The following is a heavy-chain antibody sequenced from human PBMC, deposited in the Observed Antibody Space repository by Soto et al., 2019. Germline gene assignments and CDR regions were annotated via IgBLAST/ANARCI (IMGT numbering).Heavy chain of an antibody. D-gene: IGHD1-26*01. V-gene: IGHV4-30-4*01. Sequence: QVQLQESGPGLVKPSQTLSLTCTVSGGSIGSGVYFWSWIRQPPGKGLEWIGFISYTGSAHYNPSLKSRVALXVXTXXNQFSLKLTSVSAADAAVYYCATRGATTGSYYFEYWGQGTLVTVSS. CDR1: GGSIGSGVYF. CDR3: ATRGATTGSYYFEY. J-gene: IGHJ4*02. CDR2: ISYTGSA.